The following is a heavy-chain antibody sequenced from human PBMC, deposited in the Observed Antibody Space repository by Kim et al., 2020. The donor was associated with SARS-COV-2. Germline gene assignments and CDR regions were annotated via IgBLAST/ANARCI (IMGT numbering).Heavy chain of an antibody. D-gene: IGHD4-17*01. J-gene: IGHJ4*02. V-gene: IGHV3-30*18. CDR1: GFTFSSYG. CDR2: ISYDGSNK. Sequence: GGSLRLSCAASGFTFSSYGMHWVRQAPGKGLEWVAVISYDGSNKYYADSVKGRFTISRDNSKNTLYLQMNSLRAEDTAVYYCAKDTESWGQGTLVTVSS. CDR3: AKDTES.